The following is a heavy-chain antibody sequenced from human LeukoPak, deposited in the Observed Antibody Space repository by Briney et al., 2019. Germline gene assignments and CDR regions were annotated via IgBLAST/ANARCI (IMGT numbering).Heavy chain of an antibody. CDR2: IRYDGSNK. V-gene: IGHV3-30*02. J-gene: IGHJ4*02. CDR3: AKGLLRFLEWVFDY. Sequence: PGGSLRLSCAASGFTFSSYGMHWVRQAPGKGLEWVAFIRYDGSNKYYADSVKGRFTISRDNSKNTLYLQMNSLRAEDTAVYYCAKGLLRFLEWVFDYWGQGTLVTVSS. D-gene: IGHD3-3*01. CDR1: GFTFSSYG.